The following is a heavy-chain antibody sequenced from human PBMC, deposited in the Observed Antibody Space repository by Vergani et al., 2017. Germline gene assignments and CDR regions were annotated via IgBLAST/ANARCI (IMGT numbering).Heavy chain of an antibody. J-gene: IGHJ6*02. CDR1: GGTFSSHT. V-gene: IGHV1-69*02. Sequence: QVQLVQSGAEVKKPGSSVKVSCKASGGTFSSHTISWVRQAPGQGLEWMGRIIPILGIANYAQKFQGRVTITADKSTSTAYMELSSLRSEDTAVYYCARSGDSLYYYGMDVWGQGTTVTVSS. D-gene: IGHD4-17*01. CDR3: ARSGDSLYYYGMDV. CDR2: IIPILGIA.